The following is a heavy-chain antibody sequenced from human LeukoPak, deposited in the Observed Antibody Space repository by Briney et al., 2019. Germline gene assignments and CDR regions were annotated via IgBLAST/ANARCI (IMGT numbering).Heavy chain of an antibody. Sequence: GGSLRLSCTASGVTFGDYAMSWVRQAPGKGLEWVGFIRSKAYGGTAEYAASVKGRFTIPSDDSKSIAYLQMDSLKTEDTAVYYCTRDRHNNNYDRRRPDQWGQGTLVTVSS. V-gene: IGHV3-49*04. CDR1: GVTFGDYA. CDR3: TRDRHNNNYDRRRPDQ. D-gene: IGHD3-22*01. J-gene: IGHJ4*02. CDR2: IRSKAYGGTA.